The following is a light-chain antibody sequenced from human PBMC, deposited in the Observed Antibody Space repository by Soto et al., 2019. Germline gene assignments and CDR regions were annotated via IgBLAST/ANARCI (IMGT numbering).Light chain of an antibody. J-gene: IGKJ2*01. V-gene: IGKV1-8*01. CDR2: AAS. CDR3: QQYYSYPPT. Sequence: AIRMTQSPSSFSASTGDRVTITCRASQGISSYLAWYQQKPGKAPKLLIYAASTLQSGVPSRFSGSGSGTDFNLTISCLQSEDFATYYWQQYYSYPPTFGQGTKLEIK. CDR1: QGISSY.